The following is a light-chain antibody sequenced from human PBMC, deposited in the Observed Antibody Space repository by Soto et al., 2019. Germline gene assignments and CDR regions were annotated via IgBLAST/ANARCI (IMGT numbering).Light chain of an antibody. Sequence: EIVLTQSPATLSLSPGERATLSCRASQSVSSYLAWYQQKPGQAPRLLIYDASNRATGIPARFSGSGSGTDFTLTISRLEPEDFALYYGQQYDKWPPITFGQGTRLEIK. CDR2: DAS. CDR1: QSVSSY. J-gene: IGKJ5*01. V-gene: IGKV3-11*01. CDR3: QQYDKWPPIT.